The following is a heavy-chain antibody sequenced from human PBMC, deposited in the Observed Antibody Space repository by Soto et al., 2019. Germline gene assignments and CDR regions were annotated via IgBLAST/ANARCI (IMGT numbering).Heavy chain of an antibody. CDR3: ARATWGYDSSGYYSPNSPRFYYFDY. Sequence: ASVKVSCKASGYTFTGYYMHWVRQAPGQGLEWMGWINPNSGGTNYAQKFQGWVTMTRDTSISTAYMELGRLRSDDTAVYYCARATWGYDSSGYYSPNSPRFYYFDYWGQGTLVTVSS. D-gene: IGHD3-22*01. CDR2: INPNSGGT. V-gene: IGHV1-2*04. J-gene: IGHJ4*02. CDR1: GYTFTGYY.